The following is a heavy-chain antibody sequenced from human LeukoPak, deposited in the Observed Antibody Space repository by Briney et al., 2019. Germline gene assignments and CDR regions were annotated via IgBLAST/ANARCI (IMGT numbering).Heavy chain of an antibody. CDR1: GFTFSTYA. CDR3: AKERAGYTNPYYFDY. V-gene: IGHV3-23*01. D-gene: IGHD3-16*02. CDR2: INCSGGNK. Sequence: GALRLSFAASGFTFSTYAMSWVRPAPGKGVGGVSTINCSGGNKYYADSVRGRFTISRDNSKNTLYLHMNSLRAEDTAVYYCAKERAGYTNPYYFDYWGQGTLVTVSS. J-gene: IGHJ4*02.